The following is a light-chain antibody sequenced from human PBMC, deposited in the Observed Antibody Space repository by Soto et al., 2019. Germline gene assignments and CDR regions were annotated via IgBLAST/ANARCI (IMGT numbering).Light chain of an antibody. CDR2: DAS. CDR3: QQRTDRPPWT. V-gene: IGKV3-11*01. J-gene: IGKJ1*01. CDR1: QSIGLA. Sequence: EIVLTQSPGTLSLPPGERATLSCRASQSIGLAIAWYQHKPGQAPRLLIFDASQRATGIPARFRGSGSGTDFTLSISSLEPEDFAVYYCQQRTDRPPWTFGQGTKVDIK.